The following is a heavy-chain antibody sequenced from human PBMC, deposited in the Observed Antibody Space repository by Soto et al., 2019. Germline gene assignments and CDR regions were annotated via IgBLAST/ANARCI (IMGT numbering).Heavy chain of an antibody. CDR2: LSGSGTST. J-gene: IGHJ4*02. D-gene: IGHD6-19*01. CDR1: GFTFSSYG. CDR3: AKATTNGGWFNPFDS. Sequence: PGGSLRLSCAASGFTFSSYGMHWVRQAPGKGLEWVSGLSGSGTSTYYADSVKGRFTISRDNSRDTLFLQMNSLTADDTAVYYCAKATTNGGWFNPFDSWGQGALVTAPQ. V-gene: IGHV3-NL1*01.